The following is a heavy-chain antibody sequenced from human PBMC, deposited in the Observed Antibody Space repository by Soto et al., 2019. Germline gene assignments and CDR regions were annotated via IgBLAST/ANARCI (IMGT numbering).Heavy chain of an antibody. D-gene: IGHD2-2*02. CDR3: ARDTQGGCSSTSCYNRHYYYYGMDV. V-gene: IGHV3-11*01. J-gene: IGHJ6*02. CDR2: ISSSGSTI. CDR1: GFTFSDYY. Sequence: PVGSLRLSCAASGFTFSDYYMSWIRQAPGKGLECVSYISSSGSTIYYADSVKGRFTISRDNAKNSLYLQMNSLRAEDTAVYYCARDTQGGCSSTSCYNRHYYYYGMDVWGQRTTLTVSS.